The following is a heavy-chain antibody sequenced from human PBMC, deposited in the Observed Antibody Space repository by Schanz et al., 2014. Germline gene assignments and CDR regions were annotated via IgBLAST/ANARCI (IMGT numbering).Heavy chain of an antibody. CDR2: IRYDGRNK. J-gene: IGHJ4*02. CDR3: AREDCSATSCYFRY. CDR1: GFTFSDYY. V-gene: IGHV3-33*08. Sequence: QVQLVESGGGLVKPGGSLRLSCAASGFTFSDYYMTWMRQAPGKGLEWVAVIRYDGRNKNFVESVKGRFTISRDNSNNTVYLQMNTLRAEDTAVYYCAREDCSATSCYFRYWGQGTLVTVSS. D-gene: IGHD2-21*01.